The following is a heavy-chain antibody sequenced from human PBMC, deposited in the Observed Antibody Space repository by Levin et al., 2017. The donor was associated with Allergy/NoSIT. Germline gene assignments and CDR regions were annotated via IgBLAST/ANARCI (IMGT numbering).Heavy chain of an antibody. CDR3: TTNLHLASFFEI. J-gene: IGHJ3*02. CDR1: GLTFSDAW. CDR2: IKRSSDGGTT. Sequence: GESLKISCTASGLTFSDAWMYWVRQAPGKGLEWVGRIKRSSDGGTTDYAAPGQGRFTISRDDSKNTLYLQLNSLKTEDTAMYYCTTNLHLASFFEIWGQGTMVTVSS. D-gene: IGHD1-14*01. V-gene: IGHV3-15*01.